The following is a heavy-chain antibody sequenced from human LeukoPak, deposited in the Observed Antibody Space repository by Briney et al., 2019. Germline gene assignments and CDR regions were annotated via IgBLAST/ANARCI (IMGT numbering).Heavy chain of an antibody. V-gene: IGHV3-23*01. Sequence: PGGSLRLSCAASGFTFSDYAMSWVRQAPGEGLEWVSSISDNAGAIHYADSVKGRFTISRDNSKNTLYLQMNSLRAEETAVYYCAKVTLSNSWDIHFGFWGQGTLVTVSS. CDR3: AKVTLSNSWDIHFGF. CDR2: ISDNAGAI. CDR1: GFTFSDYA. J-gene: IGHJ4*02. D-gene: IGHD2/OR15-2a*01.